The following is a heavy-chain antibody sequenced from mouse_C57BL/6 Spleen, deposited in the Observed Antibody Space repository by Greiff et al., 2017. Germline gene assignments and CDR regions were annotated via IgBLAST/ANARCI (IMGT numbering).Heavy chain of an antibody. J-gene: IGHJ4*01. V-gene: IGHV1-72*01. CDR2: LDPNSGGT. Sequence: VQLQQPGAELVKPGASVKLSCKASGYTFTSYWMHWVKQRPGRGLEWIGRLDPNSGGTKYNEKFKRKATLTVDKPSSTASMPLSSLTSEYSAVYYFARNNGYYVKAMNNWAQGASVPVTS. D-gene: IGHD2-3*01. CDR3: ARNNGYYVKAMNN. CDR1: GYTFTSYW.